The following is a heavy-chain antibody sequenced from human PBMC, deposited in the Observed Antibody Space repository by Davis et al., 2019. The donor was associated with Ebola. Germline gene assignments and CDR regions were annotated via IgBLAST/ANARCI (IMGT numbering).Heavy chain of an antibody. D-gene: IGHD6-19*01. CDR1: GLTFSDYS. CDR3: ATDGGWSDY. CDR2: ISQSDSFP. Sequence: PGGSLRLSCAASGLTFSDYSMSWVRQAPGKGLEWVSSISQSDSFPYYADSVKGRFTISRDNAKNSLFLQMTSLKFEDTAVYYCATDGGWSDYWGQGTLVTVSS. V-gene: IGHV3-21*01. J-gene: IGHJ4*02.